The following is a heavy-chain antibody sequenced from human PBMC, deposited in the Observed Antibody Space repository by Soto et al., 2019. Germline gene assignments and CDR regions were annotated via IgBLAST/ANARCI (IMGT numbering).Heavy chain of an antibody. Sequence: QVQLVESGGGVVQPGRSLRLSCAASGFTFSSYGMHWVRQAPGKGLERVAVIWYDGSNKDYADSVKGRFTISRDNSKSTLYLQMNSLRAEDTAVYYCARVVVVSASPVGYGMDVWGQGTTVTVSS. J-gene: IGHJ6*02. CDR1: GFTFSSYG. V-gene: IGHV3-33*01. CDR3: ARVVVVSASPVGYGMDV. CDR2: IWYDGSNK. D-gene: IGHD2-15*01.